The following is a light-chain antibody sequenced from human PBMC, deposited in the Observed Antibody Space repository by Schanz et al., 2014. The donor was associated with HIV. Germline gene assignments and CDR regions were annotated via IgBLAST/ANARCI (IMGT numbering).Light chain of an antibody. CDR1: KSDVGSYNY. Sequence: QSALTQPASVSGPPGQSITISCTGTKSDVGSYNYVSWYVQHPGKAPKLTIYDVNYRPSGVSNRFSGSKSGNTASLTISGLQAEDEAEYFCSSYTTGSTVVFGGGTKLTVL. J-gene: IGLJ2*01. CDR3: SSYTTGSTVV. CDR2: DVN. V-gene: IGLV2-14*01.